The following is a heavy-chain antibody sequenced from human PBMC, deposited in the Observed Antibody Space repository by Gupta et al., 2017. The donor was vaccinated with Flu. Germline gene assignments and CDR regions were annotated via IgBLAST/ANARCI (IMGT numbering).Heavy chain of an antibody. CDR2: VSYDGSEE. Sequence: QVQLVESGGGVVQPGRSLRLSCAASGFTFSTYGIHWVRQAPGKGVEWVEVVSYDGSEEHYADSVKGRLTISRDNSKNTVYLQFTSLRAEDTAMYYCAKDRIQLWIRGKRYHNYGMDVWGQGTTVTVSS. V-gene: IGHV3-30*18. CDR3: AKDRIQLWIRGKRYHNYGMDV. CDR1: GFTFSTYG. J-gene: IGHJ6*02. D-gene: IGHD5-18*01.